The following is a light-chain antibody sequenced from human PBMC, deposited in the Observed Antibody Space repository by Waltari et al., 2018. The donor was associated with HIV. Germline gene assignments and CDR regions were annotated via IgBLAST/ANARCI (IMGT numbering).Light chain of an antibody. CDR1: SSDIGGYNY. CDR3: TSATHDNLI. V-gene: IGLV2-14*01. CDR2: EVT. Sequence: QSALTQPASVSGSPGQSITIPCTGTSSDIGGYNYVSWYQHHPGNDPQLLLYEVTNRPSGVSNRFSGCKSVNTAFLTISGLQAEDDADDYCTSATHDNLIFGGGTKLTVL. J-gene: IGLJ2*01.